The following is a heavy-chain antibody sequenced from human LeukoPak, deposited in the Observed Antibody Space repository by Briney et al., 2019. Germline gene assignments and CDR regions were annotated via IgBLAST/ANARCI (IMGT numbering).Heavy chain of an antibody. CDR2: IYYSGST. J-gene: IGHJ4*02. D-gene: IGHD4-17*01. Sequence: SETLSLTCTVSGGSIRSYYWSWIRQPPGKGLEWLGYIYYSGSTNYNPSLKSRVSISVGTSKNQFSLKLSSVTAADTAVYYCARTGSTVTMLYPFDHWGQGTLVTVSS. CDR3: ARTGSTVTMLYPFDH. V-gene: IGHV4-59*01. CDR1: GGSIRSYY.